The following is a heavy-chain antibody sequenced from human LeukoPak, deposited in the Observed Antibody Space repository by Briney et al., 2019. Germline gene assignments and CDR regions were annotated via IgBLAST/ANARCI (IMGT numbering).Heavy chain of an antibody. CDR1: GFTFSDYY. CDR2: ISSNGSTI. Sequence: GGSLRLSCAASGFTFSDYYMSWIRQAPGKGLEWISFISSNGSTIYYADSVMGRFTISRDNAENSLYLQMNSLRAEDTAVYYCARGGYTSGYIDYWGQGTLLTVSS. J-gene: IGHJ4*02. CDR3: ARGGYTSGYIDY. V-gene: IGHV3-11*01. D-gene: IGHD5-12*01.